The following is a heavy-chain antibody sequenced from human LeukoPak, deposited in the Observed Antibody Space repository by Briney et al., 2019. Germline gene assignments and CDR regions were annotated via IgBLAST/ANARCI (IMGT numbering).Heavy chain of an antibody. V-gene: IGHV4-4*07. CDR1: GGSISSYY. CDR2: IYSSGST. Sequence: PSETLSLTCTVSGGSISSYYWSWIRQPAGKGLEWIGRIYSSGSTNYNPSLKSRVTMSVDTSKNQFSLKLSSATAADTAVYYCATDTYSYGYYFDYWGQGTLVTVSS. J-gene: IGHJ4*02. D-gene: IGHD5-18*01. CDR3: ATDTYSYGYYFDY.